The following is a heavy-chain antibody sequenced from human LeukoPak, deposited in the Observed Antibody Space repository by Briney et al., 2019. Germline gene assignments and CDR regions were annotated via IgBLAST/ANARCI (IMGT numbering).Heavy chain of an antibody. Sequence: GASVKVSCKASGYTFTSYGISWVRQAPGQGLEWLGWISIYNGNTDYAQKLRGRVTMTTDTSTSTADLELRGLRSDDTAVYYCARITYDFWSGYYMPDDPWGQGTLVTVSS. CDR1: GYTFTSYG. D-gene: IGHD3-3*01. CDR2: ISIYNGNT. V-gene: IGHV1-18*01. CDR3: ARITYDFWSGYYMPDDP. J-gene: IGHJ5*02.